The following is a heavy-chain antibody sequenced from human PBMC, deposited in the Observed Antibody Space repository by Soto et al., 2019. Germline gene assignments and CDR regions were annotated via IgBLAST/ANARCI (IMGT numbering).Heavy chain of an antibody. CDR1: GLTFSSYG. Sequence: PGGSLRLSCAASGLTFSSYGMHWVRQAPGKGLEWVAVISYDGSNKYYADSVKGRFTISRDNSKNTLYLQMNSLRAEDTAVYYCAKDLGTTSYYYGMDVWGQGTTVTISS. CDR2: ISYDGSNK. CDR3: AKDLGTTSYYYGMDV. V-gene: IGHV3-30*18. D-gene: IGHD1-1*01. J-gene: IGHJ6*02.